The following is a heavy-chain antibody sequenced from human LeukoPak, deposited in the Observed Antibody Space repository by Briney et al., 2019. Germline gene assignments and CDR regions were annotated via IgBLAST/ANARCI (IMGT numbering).Heavy chain of an antibody. D-gene: IGHD6-13*01. CDR3: ARAQSSSNDY. Sequence: GGSLRLSCAASGFTFSSYAMTWLRQAPGKGLEWVASIGAGGTNTYYADSVAGRFTISRDNAKNTLYLQMNSLRAEDTAVYYCARAQSSSNDYWGQGTLVTVSS. V-gene: IGHV3-23*01. J-gene: IGHJ4*02. CDR1: GFTFSSYA. CDR2: IGAGGTNT.